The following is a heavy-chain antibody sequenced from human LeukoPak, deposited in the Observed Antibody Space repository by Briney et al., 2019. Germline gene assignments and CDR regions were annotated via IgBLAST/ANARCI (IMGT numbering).Heavy chain of an antibody. J-gene: IGHJ1*01. Sequence: AGTLSLTCAVSGLSVSSSNWGRGGRQPRGQGREWIWEISYRGSTNYNPSLESRVTLSVDKSKHPLSMELSSVTAADTAVYYCARGGSCYLTFWGQGTLVTVPS. V-gene: IGHV4-4*02. CDR2: ISYRGST. D-gene: IGHD1-14*01. CDR1: GLSVSSSNW. CDR3: ARGGSCYLTF.